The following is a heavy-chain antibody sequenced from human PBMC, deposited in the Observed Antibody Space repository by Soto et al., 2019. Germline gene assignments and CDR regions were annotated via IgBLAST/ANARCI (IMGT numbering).Heavy chain of an antibody. CDR2: ISAYNGNT. CDR3: ARASIGYDFWSGPKGDNWFDP. Sequence: ASVKVSCKASGYTFTSYGIGWVRQAPGQGLEWMGWISAYNGNTNYAQKLQGRVTMTTDTSTSTAYMELRSLRSDDTAVYYCARASIGYDFWSGPKGDNWFDPWGQGTLVTVSS. J-gene: IGHJ5*02. CDR1: GYTFTSYG. V-gene: IGHV1-18*01. D-gene: IGHD3-3*01.